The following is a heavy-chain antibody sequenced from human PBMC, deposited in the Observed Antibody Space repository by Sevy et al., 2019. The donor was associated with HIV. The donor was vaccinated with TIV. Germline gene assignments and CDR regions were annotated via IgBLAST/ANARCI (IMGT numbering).Heavy chain of an antibody. J-gene: IGHJ4*02. CDR1: GFSLNNYW. CDR3: VRAVAADGSF. CDR2: IKQDGIVT. V-gene: IGHV3-7*01. Sequence: GGSLRLSCAASGFSLNNYWMSWVRQAPGKGLEWVANIKQDGIVTYYVDSVKGRFTITRDNARNFLCLQMNSLRAEDTARYYCVRAVAADGSFWGQGTLVTVSS. D-gene: IGHD6-13*01.